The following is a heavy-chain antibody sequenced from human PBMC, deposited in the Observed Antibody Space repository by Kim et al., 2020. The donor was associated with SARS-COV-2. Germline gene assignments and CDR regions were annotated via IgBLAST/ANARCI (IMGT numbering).Heavy chain of an antibody. J-gene: IGHJ4*02. CDR3: AKEYDSVPPSHYSI. CDR2: IRPRGGAA. CDR1: GFRFSDYS. D-gene: IGHD3-22*01. V-gene: IGHV3-23*01. Sequence: GGSLRLSCAASGFRFSDYSMSWVRQAPGKGLEWASLIRPRGGAASYADSIQGRFTVSRDDSMNTLYLQMSGLRAEDTAVYYCAKEYDSVPPSHYSIWGQGILVTVSS.